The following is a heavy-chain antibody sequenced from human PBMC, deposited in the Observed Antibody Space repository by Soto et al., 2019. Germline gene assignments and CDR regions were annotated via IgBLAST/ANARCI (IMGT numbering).Heavy chain of an antibody. CDR2: IYYTVGT. V-gene: IGHV4-30-4*01. D-gene: IGHD3-22*01. J-gene: IGHJ5*02. CDR3: YRDTASKDYDSHPYSPHFDA. CDR1: GDSINTDDY. Sequence: SETLSLTGAVSGDSINTDDYWSWIRQPPGKGLEWIGHIYYTVGTFYSPSLKSRLALSVDTSKNQFSLRLSSVTAADTAVYYCYRDTASKDYDSHPYSPHFDASGQGALLTFSS.